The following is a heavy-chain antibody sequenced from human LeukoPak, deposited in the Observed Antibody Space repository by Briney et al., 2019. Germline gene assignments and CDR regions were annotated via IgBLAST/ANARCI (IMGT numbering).Heavy chain of an antibody. CDR1: GFTFSSYA. CDR3: AKDQGLAYYYDGSGSDY. J-gene: IGHJ4*02. CDR2: ISGSGGST. Sequence: GGSLRLSCAASGFTFSSYAMSWVRQAPGKGLEWVSAISGSGGSTYYADSVKGRFTISRDNSKNTLYLQMNSLRAEDTAVYYCAKDQGLAYYYDGSGSDYWGQGTLVTVSS. D-gene: IGHD3-22*01. V-gene: IGHV3-23*01.